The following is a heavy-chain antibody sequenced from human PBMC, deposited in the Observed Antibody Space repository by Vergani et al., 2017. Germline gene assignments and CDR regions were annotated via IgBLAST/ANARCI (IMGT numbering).Heavy chain of an antibody. Sequence: QVQLQESGPGLVKPSETLSLTCTVSGGSISSYYWSWIRQPPGKGLEWIGYIYYSGSTNYNPSLKSRVTISVDTSKNQFSLKLSSVTAADTAVYYCAGVWVVANYYFYVAVWGKGTTVTVSS. V-gene: IGHV4-59*01. D-gene: IGHD2-21*01. J-gene: IGHJ6*03. CDR3: AGVWVVANYYFYVAV. CDR1: GGSISSYY. CDR2: IYYSGST.